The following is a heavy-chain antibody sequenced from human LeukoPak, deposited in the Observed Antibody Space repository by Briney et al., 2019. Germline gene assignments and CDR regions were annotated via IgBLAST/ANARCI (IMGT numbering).Heavy chain of an antibody. Sequence: SVKVSCKASGGTFSSYAISWVRQAPGQGLEWMGGIIPIFGTANYAQKFQGRVTITADESTSTAYMELSSLRSEDTAVYYCARESLSIAVAARIHYYYGMDVWGQGTTVTVSS. J-gene: IGHJ6*02. V-gene: IGHV1-69*13. CDR2: IIPIFGTA. CDR1: GGTFSSYA. CDR3: ARESLSIAVAARIHYYYGMDV. D-gene: IGHD6-19*01.